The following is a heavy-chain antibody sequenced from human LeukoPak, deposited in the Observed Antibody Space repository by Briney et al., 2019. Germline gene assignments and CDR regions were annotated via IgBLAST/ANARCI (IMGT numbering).Heavy chain of an antibody. CDR1: GFTVSSNY. CDR2: IYSGGST. V-gene: IGHV3-53*01. CDR3: ARDRGGSGPTTTDY. Sequence: GGSLRLSCAASGFTVSSNYMSWVRQAPGKGLEWVSVIYSGGSTYYADSVKGRFTVSRDNAKDTLYLQMNSLRAEDTAVYYCARDRGGSGPTTTDYWGQGTLVTVSS. D-gene: IGHD6-19*01. J-gene: IGHJ4*02.